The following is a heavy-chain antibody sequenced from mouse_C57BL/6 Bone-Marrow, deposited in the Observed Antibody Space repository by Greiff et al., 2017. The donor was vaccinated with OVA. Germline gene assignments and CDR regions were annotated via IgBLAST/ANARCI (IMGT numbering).Heavy chain of an antibody. J-gene: IGHJ2*01. CDR3: ARLGGGTPYFAY. V-gene: IGHV1-18*01. Sequence: EVQLQQSGPELVKPGASVKIPCKASGYTFTDYNMDWVKQSHGKSLEWIGAINPNNGGTIYNQQFKGKDTLPVDKSSSTAYMELRSLTADDTAVYYCARLGGGTPYFAYWGQGTTLTVSS. CDR2: INPNNGGT. D-gene: IGHD3-3*01. CDR1: GYTFTDYN.